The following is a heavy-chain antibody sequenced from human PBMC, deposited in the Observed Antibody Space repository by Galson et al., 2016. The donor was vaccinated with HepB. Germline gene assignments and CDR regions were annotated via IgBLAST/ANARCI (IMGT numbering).Heavy chain of an antibody. CDR1: GYTFTRYV. J-gene: IGHJ4*02. D-gene: IGHD6-13*01. CDR2: IHTSKGNT. Sequence: SVKVSCKASGYTFTRYVISWVRQAPGQGLEWMGWIHTSKGNTYYAQKFQGRVTLTIDTSTSTAYMELRSLISDDAAVYYCATRPADGSPYYFDCWGQGTLVTVSS. V-gene: IGHV1-18*01. CDR3: ATRPADGSPYYFDC.